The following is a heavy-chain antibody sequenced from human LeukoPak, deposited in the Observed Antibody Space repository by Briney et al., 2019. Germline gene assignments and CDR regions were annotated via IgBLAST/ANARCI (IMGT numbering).Heavy chain of an antibody. CDR1: GGSFSGYY. J-gene: IGHJ4*02. Sequence: PSETLSLTCAVYGGSFSGYYWSLIRQPPGKGLEWIGEINHSGSTNYNPSLKSRVTISVDTSKNQFSLKLSSVTAADTAVYYCARYPWGSSAYYVFDYWGQGTLVTVSS. CDR3: ARYPWGSSAYYVFDY. CDR2: INHSGST. V-gene: IGHV4-34*01. D-gene: IGHD3-22*01.